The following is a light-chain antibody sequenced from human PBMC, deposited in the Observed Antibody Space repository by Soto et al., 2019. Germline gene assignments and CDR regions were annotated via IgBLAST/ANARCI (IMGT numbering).Light chain of an antibody. J-gene: IGKJ5*01. CDR3: QQRNNWPPIT. CDR1: RSVRSY. V-gene: IGKV3-11*01. Sequence: EIVFIHSPVTRSLSPGGRGTLSCRASRSVRSYLAWYQQRPGQAPRLLIYDASNRATGIPARFSGSGSGTDFTLTIDNLEPEDFAIYYCQQRNNWPPITFGQGTRLEIK. CDR2: DAS.